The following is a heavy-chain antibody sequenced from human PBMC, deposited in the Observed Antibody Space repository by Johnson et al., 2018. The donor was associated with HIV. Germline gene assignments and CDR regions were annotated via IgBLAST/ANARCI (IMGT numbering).Heavy chain of an antibody. CDR1: GFTFSTYA. CDR3: AKGGSLTQDAPFDI. D-gene: IGHD1-14*01. Sequence: QEQLVESGGGVVQPGRSLRLSCAASGFTFSTYALHWVRQAPGKGLAWVAVISYDGSYNYYADSVKGRFTISRDNSKNTLYLQMNSLRAEDTAVYYCAKGGSLTQDAPFDIWGQGTMVTVSS. V-gene: IGHV3-30*04. CDR2: ISYDGSYN. J-gene: IGHJ3*02.